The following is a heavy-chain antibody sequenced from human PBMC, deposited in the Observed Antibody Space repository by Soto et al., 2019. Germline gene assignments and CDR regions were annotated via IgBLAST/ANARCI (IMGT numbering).Heavy chain of an antibody. V-gene: IGHV1-18*01. CDR1: GYGFTTYG. D-gene: IGHD3-10*01. Sequence: QVHLVQSGAEVKKPGASVKVSCKGSGYGFTTYGITWVRQAPGQGLEWMAWISAHNGNTNYAQKLQGRVTVTRDTSTSTAYMGPRSLRSDDTSLYYCAIGRYGGYWGQGALVTVSS. J-gene: IGHJ4*02. CDR3: AIGRYGGY. CDR2: ISAHNGNT.